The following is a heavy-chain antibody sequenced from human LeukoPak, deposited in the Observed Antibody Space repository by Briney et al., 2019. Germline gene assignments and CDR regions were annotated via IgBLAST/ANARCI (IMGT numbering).Heavy chain of an antibody. CDR1: GGSISSYY. V-gene: IGHV4-4*07. CDR3: ARLGYCSGGSCSWDYYFDY. Sequence: SETLSLTCTVSGGSISSYYWSWIRQPAGKGLEWIGRIYTSGSTNYNPSLQSPVTMSVDTSKNQVPLKLSSVTAADTAVYYCARLGYCSGGSCSWDYYFDYWGQGTLVTVSS. CDR2: IYTSGST. J-gene: IGHJ4*02. D-gene: IGHD2-15*01.